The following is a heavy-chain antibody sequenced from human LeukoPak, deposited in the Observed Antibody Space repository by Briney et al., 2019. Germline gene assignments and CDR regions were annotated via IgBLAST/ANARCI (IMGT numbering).Heavy chain of an antibody. D-gene: IGHD1-1*01. CDR2: INPNSGGT. CDR1: GYTFTTYN. CDR3: ARERERGGTTEGKNWFDP. V-gene: IGHV1-2*02. J-gene: IGHJ5*02. Sequence: ASVKVSCKASGYTFTTYNINWVRQAPGQGLEWMGWINPNSGGTNYAQKFQGRVTMTRDTSISTAYMELSRLRSDDTAVYYCARERERGGTTEGKNWFDPWGQGTLVTVSS.